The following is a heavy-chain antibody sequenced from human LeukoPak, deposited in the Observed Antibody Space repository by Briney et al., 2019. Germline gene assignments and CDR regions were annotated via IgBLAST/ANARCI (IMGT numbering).Heavy chain of an antibody. CDR2: IQKDGTEK. Sequence: PGGSLRLSCAASGFTFRTYWMTWVRQAPGKGLEWVANIQKDGTEKNYVDSVKGRFTISRDNAQNSLYLQVNSLRAEDTAVYYCARVPGITRYFDSWGQGILVTVSS. V-gene: IGHV3-7*01. J-gene: IGHJ4*02. CDR3: ARVPGITRYFDS. CDR1: GFTFRTYW. D-gene: IGHD1-20*01.